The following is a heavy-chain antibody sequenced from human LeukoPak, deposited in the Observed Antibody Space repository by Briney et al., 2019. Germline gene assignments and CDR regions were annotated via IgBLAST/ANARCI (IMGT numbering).Heavy chain of an antibody. J-gene: IGHJ6*02. Sequence: ASVKVSCKASGYTFTSYAMHWVRQAPGQRLEWMGWINAGNGNTKYSQKFQGRVTITRDTSASTAYMELSSLRSEDTAVYYCARAGNYGDYVGYYYYYYGMDVWGQGTTVTVSS. CDR2: INAGNGNT. CDR1: GYTFTSYA. CDR3: ARAGNYGDYVGYYYYYYGMDV. D-gene: IGHD4-17*01. V-gene: IGHV1-3*01.